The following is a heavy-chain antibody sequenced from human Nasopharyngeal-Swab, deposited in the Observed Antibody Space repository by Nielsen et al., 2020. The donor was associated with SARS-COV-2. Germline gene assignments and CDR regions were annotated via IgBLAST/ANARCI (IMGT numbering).Heavy chain of an antibody. D-gene: IGHD5-24*01. CDR1: GCTFSSYA. V-gene: IGHV1-69*04. CDR3: AHDGYNYYYYGMDV. Sequence: SSVKVSCKASGCTFSSYAISWVRQAPGQGLEWMGRIIPILGIANYAQKFQGRVTITADKSTSTAYMELSSLRSEDTAVYYCAHDGYNYYYYGMDVWGQGTTVTVSS. CDR2: IIPILGIA. J-gene: IGHJ6*02.